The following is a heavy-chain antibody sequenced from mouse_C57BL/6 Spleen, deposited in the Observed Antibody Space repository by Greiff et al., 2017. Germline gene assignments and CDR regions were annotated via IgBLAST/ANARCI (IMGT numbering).Heavy chain of an antibody. V-gene: IGHV1-18*01. J-gene: IGHJ2*01. CDR1: GYTFTDYN. CDR2: INPNNGGT. CDR3: ARWGLRSYYFDY. D-gene: IGHD1-1*01. Sequence: EVHLQQSGPELVKPGASVKIPCKASGYTFTDYNMDWVKQSHGKSLEWIGDINPNNGGTIYNQKFKGKATLTVDKSSSTAYMELRSLTSEDTAVYYCARWGLRSYYFDYWGQGTTLTVSS.